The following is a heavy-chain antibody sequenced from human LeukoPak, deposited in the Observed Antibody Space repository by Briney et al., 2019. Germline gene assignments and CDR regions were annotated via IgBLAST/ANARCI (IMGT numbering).Heavy chain of an antibody. CDR2: ISWNSGSI. CDR3: AKSTTSIGWDAFDI. J-gene: IGHJ3*02. CDR1: GFTFDDYA. D-gene: IGHD1-1*01. Sequence: PGRSLRLSCAASGFTFDDYAMHWVRQAPGKGLEWVSGISWNSGSIGYADSVKGRFTISIDNAKNSLYLQMNSLRAEDMAFYYWAKSTTSIGWDAFDIWGQGTMVTVSS. V-gene: IGHV3-9*03.